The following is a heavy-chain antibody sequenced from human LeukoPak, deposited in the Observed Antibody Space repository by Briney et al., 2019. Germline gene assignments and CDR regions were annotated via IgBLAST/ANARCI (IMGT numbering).Heavy chain of an antibody. D-gene: IGHD3-10*01. V-gene: IGHV4-39*01. J-gene: IGHJ5*02. CDR1: GGSITSSDYY. CDR2: IYYTGST. CDR3: ARLRVRGAYNWFDP. Sequence: SETLSLTCTVSGGSITSSDYYWGYIRQPPGKGLEWIVTIYYTGSTYYNSSLQSRVTMSVDTSKNQFSLKLSSVTAADTAVYYCARLRVRGAYNWFDPWGQGTLVTVSS.